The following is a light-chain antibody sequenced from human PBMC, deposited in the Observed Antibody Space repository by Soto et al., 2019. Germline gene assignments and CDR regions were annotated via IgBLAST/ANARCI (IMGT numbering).Light chain of an antibody. CDR1: QSVSSN. V-gene: IGKV3-20*01. CDR2: GAS. Sequence: EIVLTQSPGTLSLSPGQGATLSCRASQSVSSNLAWYQQKPGQAPRLLIYGASSRATGIPDRFSGSGSGTDFTLTIRRLELEDFAVYYCQQYGSSPPNTFGQGTRREIK. J-gene: IGKJ5*01. CDR3: QQYGSSPPNT.